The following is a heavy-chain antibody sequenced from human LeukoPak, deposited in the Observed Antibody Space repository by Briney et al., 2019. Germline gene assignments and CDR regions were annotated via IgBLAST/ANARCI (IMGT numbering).Heavy chain of an antibody. V-gene: IGHV3-23*01. CDR2: ISGSGGST. CDR3: AKIDYYDSSGPFDY. J-gene: IGHJ4*02. Sequence: GGSLRLSCAASGFTFSSYAMHWVRQAPGKGLEWVSAISGSGGSTYYADSVKGRCTISRDNSKNTLYLQMNSLRAEGTAVYYCAKIDYYDSSGPFDYWGQGTLVTVSS. CDR1: GFTFSSYA. D-gene: IGHD3-22*01.